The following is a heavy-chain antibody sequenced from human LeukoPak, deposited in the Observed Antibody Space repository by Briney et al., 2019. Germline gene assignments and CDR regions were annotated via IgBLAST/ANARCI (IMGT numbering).Heavy chain of an antibody. D-gene: IGHD3-22*01. CDR1: GFTFRSYA. CDR3: AKDTPYYYDSSGYYES. CDR2: ISDSGGST. Sequence: TGGSLRLSCAPSGFTFRSYAMSWVRQAPGKGLEWVSGISDSGGSTYYADSVKGRFTISRDNSKNTLYLQMNSLRAEDTAVYYCAKDTPYYYDSSGYYESWGQGTLVTVSS. V-gene: IGHV3-23*01. J-gene: IGHJ5*02.